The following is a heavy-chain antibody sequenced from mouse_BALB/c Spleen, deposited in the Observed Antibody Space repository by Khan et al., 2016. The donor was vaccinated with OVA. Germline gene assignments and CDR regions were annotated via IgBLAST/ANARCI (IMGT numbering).Heavy chain of an antibody. CDR1: GYTFTNYG. CDR3: ARDYGYAY. J-gene: IGHJ3*01. CDR2: INTYTGEP. V-gene: IGHV9-3-1*01. Sequence: QIQLVQSGPELKKPGETVKISCKASGYTFTNYGMNWVKQAPGKGLKWMGWINTYTGEPTYADDFKGRFAFSLEISASTAYLQINNLKTEDTTTYFCARDYGYAYWGQGTLVTVSA. D-gene: IGHD1-2*01.